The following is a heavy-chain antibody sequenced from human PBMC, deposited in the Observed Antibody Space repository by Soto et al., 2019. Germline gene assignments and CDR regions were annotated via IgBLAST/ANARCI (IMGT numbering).Heavy chain of an antibody. V-gene: IGHV5-51*01. D-gene: IGHD6-19*01. CDR3: ARAYHDSKFIAVAGSSYLQTRYNWFDP. J-gene: IGHJ5*02. Sequence: GESLKISCKGSGYRFTSYWIGWVRQMPGKGLEWMGIIYPGNSDTRYSPSFQGQVTISADKSITTAYLQWSSLKASDTAMYYCARAYHDSKFIAVAGSSYLQTRYNWFDPWGQGTLVTVPQ. CDR1: GYRFTSYW. CDR2: IYPGNSDT.